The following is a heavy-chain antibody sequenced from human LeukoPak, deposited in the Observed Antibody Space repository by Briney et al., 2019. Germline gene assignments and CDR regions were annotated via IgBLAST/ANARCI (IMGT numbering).Heavy chain of an antibody. Sequence: PSETLSLTCTVSGGSISSYYWSWIRQPPGKGLEWIGYIYYSGSTNYNPSLKSRVTISVDTSKNQFSLKLSSVTAADTAVYYCARVSFELYYMDVWRKGTTVTVSS. V-gene: IGHV4-59*01. CDR3: ARVSFELYYMDV. J-gene: IGHJ6*03. CDR1: GGSISSYY. CDR2: IYYSGST. D-gene: IGHD1-26*01.